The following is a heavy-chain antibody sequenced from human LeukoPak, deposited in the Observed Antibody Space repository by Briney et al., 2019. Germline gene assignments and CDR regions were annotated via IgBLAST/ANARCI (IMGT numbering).Heavy chain of an antibody. J-gene: IGHJ4*02. D-gene: IGHD3-10*01. CDR2: ISWNSGSI. CDR1: GFTFDDYA. V-gene: IGHV3-9*01. Sequence: GGSLRLSCAASGFTFDDYAMHWVRQAPGKGLEWVSGISWNSGSIGYADSVKGRFTISRDNAKNSLYLQMNSLRAEDTAVYYCARDWEGITMVRGDRFDYWGQGTLVTVSS. CDR3: ARDWEGITMVRGDRFDY.